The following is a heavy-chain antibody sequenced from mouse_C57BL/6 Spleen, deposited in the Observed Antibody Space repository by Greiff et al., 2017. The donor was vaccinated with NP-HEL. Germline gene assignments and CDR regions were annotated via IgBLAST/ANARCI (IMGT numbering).Heavy chain of an antibody. CDR3: ASDAEDGYFPMDY. D-gene: IGHD2-3*01. CDR2: RRNKANDYTT. Sequence: EVQGVESGGGLVQSGRSLRLSCATSGFTFSDFYLAWVRQAPGTGLAWIAARRNKANDYTTEYSASVQGRFIVSRDTSQSSLYLQMNALRAEDTAIYYCASDAEDGYFPMDYGGQGTSVTVSS. CDR1: GFTFSDFY. J-gene: IGHJ4*01. V-gene: IGHV7-1*01.